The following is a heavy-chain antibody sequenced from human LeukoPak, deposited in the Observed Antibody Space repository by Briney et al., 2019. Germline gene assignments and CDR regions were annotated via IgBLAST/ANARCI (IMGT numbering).Heavy chain of an antibody. CDR3: AGVPTYYYDSSGYVQDY. CDR1: GGTFSSYA. D-gene: IGHD3-22*01. CDR2: IIPILGIA. V-gene: IGHV1-69*04. J-gene: IGHJ4*02. Sequence: GSSVKVSCKASGGTFSSYAISWVRQAPGQGLEWMGRIIPILGIANYAQKFQGRVTITADKSTSTAYMELSSLRSEDTAVYYCAGVPTYYYDSSGYVQDYWGQGTLVTVSS.